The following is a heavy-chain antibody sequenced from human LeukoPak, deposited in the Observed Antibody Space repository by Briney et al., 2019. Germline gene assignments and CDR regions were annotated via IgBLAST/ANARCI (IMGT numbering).Heavy chain of an antibody. V-gene: IGHV1-18*04. CDR1: GYTFTGYY. CDR3: ARDMERSRARWENLGFDP. D-gene: IGHD1-1*01. J-gene: IGHJ5*02. CDR2: ISVYNDNT. Sequence: GASVKVSCKASGYTFTGYYMHWVRQAPGQGLEWMGWISVYNDNTYYSQKLQGRVTMTTDTSTSTAYMELRSLRSDDTAVYYCARDMERSRARWENLGFDPWGQGTLVTVSS.